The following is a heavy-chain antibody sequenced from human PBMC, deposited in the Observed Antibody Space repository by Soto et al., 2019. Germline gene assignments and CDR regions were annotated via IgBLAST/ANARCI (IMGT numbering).Heavy chain of an antibody. CDR3: ARKGIVEGRNQDAFDI. D-gene: IGHD1-26*01. V-gene: IGHV3-23*04. CDR1: GFTFSNYA. CDR2: VGDGGGGT. Sequence: EVQLVESGGGLVQPGVSLRLSCEASGFTFSNYAMSWVRQGPGKGLEWVSSVGDGGGGTYYADSVKGRFTISTDNSKNTLLVQMNSLRAEDTGVYYCARKGIVEGRNQDAFDIWGQGTKVIVSS. J-gene: IGHJ3*02.